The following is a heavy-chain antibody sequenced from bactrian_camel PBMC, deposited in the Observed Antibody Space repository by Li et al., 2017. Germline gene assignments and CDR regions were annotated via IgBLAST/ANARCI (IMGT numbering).Heavy chain of an antibody. CDR1: KYTPRRAC. Sequence: HVQLVESGGGSVQAGGSLRLSCAVSKYTPRRACMVWSRQAPGKERERVALINTAQTYYADSVKGRFTISKDSAENTLLLQMTTLKPEDSGLYYCAIDVCPLWVGHAVPVYTYEGQGTQVTVS. J-gene: IGHJ4*01. D-gene: IGHD3*01. CDR2: INTAQT. V-gene: IGHV3S6*01.